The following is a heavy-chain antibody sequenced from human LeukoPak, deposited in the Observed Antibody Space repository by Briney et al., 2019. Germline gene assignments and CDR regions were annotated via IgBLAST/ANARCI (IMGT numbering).Heavy chain of an antibody. J-gene: IGHJ6*03. CDR2: IIPIFGTA. Sequence: SVKVSCKASGGTFSSYAISLVRQAPGQGLEWMGGIIPIFGTANYAQKFQGRVTITTDESTSTAYMELSSLRSEDTAVYYCARGSYLEWPSYYYMDVWGKGTTVTVSS. CDR1: GGTFSSYA. D-gene: IGHD3-3*01. V-gene: IGHV1-69*05. CDR3: ARGSYLEWPSYYYMDV.